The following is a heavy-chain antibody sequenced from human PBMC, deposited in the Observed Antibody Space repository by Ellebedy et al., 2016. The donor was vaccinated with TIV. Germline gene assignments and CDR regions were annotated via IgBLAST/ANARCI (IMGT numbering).Heavy chain of an antibody. J-gene: IGHJ4*02. CDR2: IYPGDSAT. D-gene: IGHD3-22*01. CDR3: ARQPTYYYDSSGYYGFDY. V-gene: IGHV5-51*01. Sequence: KVSCKGSVYSFTSYWIGWVRQMPGKGLEWMGIIYPGDSATRYRPSFQGPVPISADKSISTAYLQWSSLKASDTAMYDCARQPTYYYDSSGYYGFDYWGQGTLVTVSS. CDR1: VYSFTSYW.